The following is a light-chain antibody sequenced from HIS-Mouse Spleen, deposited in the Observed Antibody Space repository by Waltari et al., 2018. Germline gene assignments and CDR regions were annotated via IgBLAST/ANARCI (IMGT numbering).Light chain of an antibody. Sequence: QSALTQHASVPGSPGQAITISCTGTSSDVGGYNLVSWYQQHPGKAPKPMMYEGRKRTPGVSNCVSGCKAANTASMTISGLQAEDEADYYCCSYAGSSRVFGGGTKLTVL. CDR3: CSYAGSSRV. V-gene: IGLV2-23*01. J-gene: IGLJ3*02. CDR1: SSDVGGYNL. CDR2: EGR.